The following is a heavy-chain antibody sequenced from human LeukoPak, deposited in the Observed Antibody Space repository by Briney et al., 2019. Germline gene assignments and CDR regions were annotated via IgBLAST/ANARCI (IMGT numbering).Heavy chain of an antibody. J-gene: IGHJ4*02. CDR3: ARGVGSWTPYYLDY. CDR2: ISSSSSYI. CDR1: EFTSSSYS. V-gene: IGHV3-21*01. D-gene: IGHD6-13*01. Sequence: PGGSLRLSCAASEFTSSSYSMKWVRQAPGKGLGWVSSISSSSSYIYYADSVKGRFTISRDNAKNSLYLQMNSLRAEDTAVYYCARGVGSWTPYYLDYWGQGTVVTVSS.